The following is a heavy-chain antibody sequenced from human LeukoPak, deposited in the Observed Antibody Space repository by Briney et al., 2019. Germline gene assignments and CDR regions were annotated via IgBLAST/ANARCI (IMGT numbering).Heavy chain of an antibody. CDR3: ARDQRSSADWFDP. D-gene: IGHD6-25*01. CDR2: ISVYNGNT. V-gene: IGHV1-18*01. Sequence: ASVKVSCKASGYTFANFGITWVRQAPGQGLEWMGWISVYNGNTNYAQKLQGRVTMTTDTSTSTAYMELRSLRSDDTAVYYCARDQRSSADWFDPWGQGTLVTVSS. J-gene: IGHJ5*02. CDR1: GYTFANFG.